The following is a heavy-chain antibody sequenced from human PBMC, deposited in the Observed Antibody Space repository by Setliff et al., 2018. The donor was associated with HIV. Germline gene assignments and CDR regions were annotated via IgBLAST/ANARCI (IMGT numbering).Heavy chain of an antibody. D-gene: IGHD6-19*01. CDR1: GYTFTNYY. Sequence: ASVKVSCKASGYTFTNYYIHWVRQAPGQRLEWMGWISAGNGNTKYSQTFQDRVTITRDTSASTAYMELGSLRSEDTAIYYCARDGGPGSGWGDYSYYFSMDVWGKGTTVTVSS. CDR3: ARDGGPGSGWGDYSYYFSMDV. CDR2: ISAGNGNT. V-gene: IGHV1-3*01. J-gene: IGHJ6*03.